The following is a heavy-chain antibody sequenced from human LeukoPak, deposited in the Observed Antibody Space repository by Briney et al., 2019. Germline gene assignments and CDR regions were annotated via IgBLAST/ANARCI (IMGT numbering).Heavy chain of an antibody. CDR2: ISGSGGNT. V-gene: IGHV3-23*01. D-gene: IGHD5-18*01. CDR1: RFTFSAYS. Sequence: GGSLRLSCAASRFTFSAYSMTWVRQAPGKGLEWVSAISGSGGNTYYADSVKGRFTISRDNSKNTLYLQMNSLRAEDTAVYYCAKHGDTAMWLDYWGQGTLVTVSS. J-gene: IGHJ4*02. CDR3: AKHGDTAMWLDY.